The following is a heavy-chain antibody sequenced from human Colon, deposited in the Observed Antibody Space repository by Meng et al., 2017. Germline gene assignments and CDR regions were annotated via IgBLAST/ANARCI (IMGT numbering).Heavy chain of an antibody. Sequence: ASVKVSCKASGYTFTNNGISWVRQAPGQGLEWMGWISAYNGDTHYAQNLQGRVTMTTDTSTHTAYMELRSLRSDDTAVYYCARDSAIVGAKYYFDDWGQGTLVTVSS. J-gene: IGHJ4*02. CDR3: ARDSAIVGAKYYFDD. V-gene: IGHV1-18*01. CDR2: ISAYNGDT. D-gene: IGHD1-26*01. CDR1: GYTFTNNG.